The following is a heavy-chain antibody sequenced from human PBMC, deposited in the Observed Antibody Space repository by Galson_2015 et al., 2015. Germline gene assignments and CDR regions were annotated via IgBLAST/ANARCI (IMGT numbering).Heavy chain of an antibody. CDR2: LLYSGGT. D-gene: IGHD1-26*01. CDR3: ARHSGSYYYFDF. CDR1: GDSISSSGYY. J-gene: IGHJ4*02. V-gene: IGHV4-39*01. Sequence: SETLSLTCTVSGDSISSSGYYWGWIRQPPGKGLEWVGSLLYSGGTHYTPSLKSRVTISVDSSHNLFSLKLTSVTAADTAVYYCARHSGSYYYFDFWGQGTLVTVSS.